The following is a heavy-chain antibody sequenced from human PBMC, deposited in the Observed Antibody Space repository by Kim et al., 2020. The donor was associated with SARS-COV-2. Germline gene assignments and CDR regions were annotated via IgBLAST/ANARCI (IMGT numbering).Heavy chain of an antibody. Sequence: GGSLRLSCEASGFTFSSYAMNWVRQAPGKGLEWVSGITGSGGSAYYLESVKGRFTISRDNFNNILYLQVNNLRADDTAMYYCAKGRGQLVFHGLDVWGQGTPVTVS. CDR1: GFTFSSYA. CDR2: ITGSGGSA. J-gene: IGHJ6*02. CDR3: AKGRGQLVFHGLDV. D-gene: IGHD1-1*01. V-gene: IGHV3-23*01.